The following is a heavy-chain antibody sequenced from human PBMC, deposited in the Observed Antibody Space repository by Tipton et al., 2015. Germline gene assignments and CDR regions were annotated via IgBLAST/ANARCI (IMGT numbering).Heavy chain of an antibody. CDR2: LYFSGST. D-gene: IGHD2-21*02. CDR1: GGSISSSSYY. J-gene: IGHJ4*02. V-gene: IGHV4-39*01. CDR3: ASQSLPHDRGDYYFQS. Sequence: TLSLTCTVSGGSISSSSYYWAWIRQPPGKGLEWIGSLYFSGSTYYNPSLKSRVTISIDRFKNQFSLKLSSVTAADTAVYYCASQSLPHDRGDYYFQSWGQGSLVTVSS.